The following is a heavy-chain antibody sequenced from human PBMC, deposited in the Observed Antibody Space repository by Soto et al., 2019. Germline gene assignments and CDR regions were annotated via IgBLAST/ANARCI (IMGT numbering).Heavy chain of an antibody. CDR2: LTSSGDST. CDR3: AKGKWLDN. D-gene: IGHD5-12*01. Sequence: EVQLLESGGGLVQPGGSLRLSCAASGFTFSKYDMSWVRQAAGKGLEWVSTLTSSGDSTDYADSVKGRFTISRDNSKNTLYVQMNSLRVEDTAVYFCAKGKWLDNWGQGTLVTVSS. V-gene: IGHV3-23*01. CDR1: GFTFSKYD. J-gene: IGHJ4*02.